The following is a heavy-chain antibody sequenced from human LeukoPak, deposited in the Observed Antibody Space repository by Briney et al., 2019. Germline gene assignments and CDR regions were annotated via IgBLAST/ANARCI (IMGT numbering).Heavy chain of an antibody. CDR2: IYSGGST. CDR1: GFTVSSNY. CDR3: ARGSSGWYLAPPDY. J-gene: IGHJ4*02. Sequence: PGGSLRLSCAASGFTVSSNYMSWVRQAPGKGLEWVSVIYSGGSTYYADSVKGRFTISRDNSKNTLYLQMNSLRAEDTAVYYCARGSSGWYLAPPDYWGQGTLVTVSS. D-gene: IGHD6-19*01. V-gene: IGHV3-53*01.